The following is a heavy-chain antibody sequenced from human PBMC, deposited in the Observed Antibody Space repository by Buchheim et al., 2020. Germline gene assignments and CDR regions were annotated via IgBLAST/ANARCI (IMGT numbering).Heavy chain of an antibody. CDR1: GGSISSGGYY. J-gene: IGHJ5*02. CDR2: IYYSGST. Sequence: QVQLQESGPGLVKPSQTLSLTCTVSGGSISSGGYYWSWIRQHPGKGLEWIGYIYYSGSTYYNPSLKSRVTISVDTSKNKLSRKLSSVTAADTAVYYCARDLVNYYDSSGYYSGVGWFDPWGQGTL. CDR3: ARDLVNYYDSSGYYSGVGWFDP. D-gene: IGHD3-22*01. V-gene: IGHV4-31*03.